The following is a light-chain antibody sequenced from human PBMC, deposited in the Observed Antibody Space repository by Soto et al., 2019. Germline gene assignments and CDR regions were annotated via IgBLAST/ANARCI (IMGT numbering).Light chain of an antibody. CDR1: QSISTW. V-gene: IGKV1-5*01. Sequence: DIQMTQSPSTLSASVGDRVTITCRATQSISTWLAWYQQKPGRAPKLLIYDASILESGVPSRFSGSGSGTEFTLTISSLQPDDFATYYCQQFNNYFTFGQGTKVEIK. CDR2: DAS. J-gene: IGKJ1*01. CDR3: QQFNNYFT.